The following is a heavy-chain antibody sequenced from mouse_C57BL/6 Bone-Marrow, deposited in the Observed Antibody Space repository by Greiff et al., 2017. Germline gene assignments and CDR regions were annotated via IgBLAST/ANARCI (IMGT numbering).Heavy chain of an antibody. J-gene: IGHJ1*03. CDR1: GYTFTSYW. CDR2: IHHNSGST. CDR3: ARSGYYGSSYWYFDV. V-gene: IGHV1-64*01. Sequence: QVQLKQPGAELVKPGASVKLSCKASGYTFTSYWMHWVKQRPGQGLEWIGMIHHNSGSTNYNEKFKSKATLTVDKSSSTAYMQLSSLTSEDSAVYYCARSGYYGSSYWYFDVWGTGTTVTVSS. D-gene: IGHD1-1*01.